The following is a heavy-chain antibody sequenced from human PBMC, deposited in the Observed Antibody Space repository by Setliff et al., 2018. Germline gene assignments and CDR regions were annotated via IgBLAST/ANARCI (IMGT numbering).Heavy chain of an antibody. D-gene: IGHD6-13*01. Sequence: SETLSLTCSVSGGSISGSHYSWVWMRQPPGKRLEWIGSTYYNGTAYYNPSLQSRVAISVVTSKSYFSLDVNSVTAADTAVYYCVRESRSTWYRRDFWGQGTLVTVSS. CDR1: GGSISGSHYS. CDR2: TYYNGTA. V-gene: IGHV4-39*02. J-gene: IGHJ4*02. CDR3: VRESRSTWYRRDF.